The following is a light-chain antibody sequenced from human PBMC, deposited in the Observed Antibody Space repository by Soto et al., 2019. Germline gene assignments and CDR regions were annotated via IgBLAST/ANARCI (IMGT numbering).Light chain of an antibody. J-gene: IGLJ1*01. CDR3: SSYTSSSTLV. Sequence: QSVLTQPASGSGSPGQSITISCTGTSSDVGGYNYVSWYQQHPGKAPKLMIYEVSNRPSGVSNRFSGSKSGNTASLTISGLQAEDEADYYCSSYTSSSTLVFGTGTKDNVL. CDR1: SSDVGGYNY. CDR2: EVS. V-gene: IGLV2-14*01.